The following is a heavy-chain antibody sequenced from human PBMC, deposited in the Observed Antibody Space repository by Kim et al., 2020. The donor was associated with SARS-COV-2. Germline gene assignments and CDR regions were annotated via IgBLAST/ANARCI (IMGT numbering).Heavy chain of an antibody. CDR2: IYHSGST. V-gene: IGHV4-4*02. CDR1: GGSISSSNW. D-gene: IGHD3-22*01. CDR3: AREQHSSGYYYDSTGWDAFDI. Sequence: SETPSLTCAVSGGSISSSNWWSWVRQPPGKGLEWIGEIYHSGSTNYNPSLKSRVTISVDKSKNQFSLKLSSVTAADTAVYYCAREQHSSGYYYDSTGWDAFDIWGQGTMVTVSS. J-gene: IGHJ3*02.